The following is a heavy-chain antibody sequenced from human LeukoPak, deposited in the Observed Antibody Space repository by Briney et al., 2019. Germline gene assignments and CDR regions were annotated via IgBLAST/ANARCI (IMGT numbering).Heavy chain of an antibody. J-gene: IGHJ5*02. CDR1: GFTFSDSA. D-gene: IGHD3-16*01. CDR3: TVPQSGGNWFDP. CDR2: IRGKGFSDPP. Sequence: GGSLRLSSAASGFTFSDSAIHWVRQASGKGLEWVGRIRGKGFSDPPAYAASVKDRFTISRDDSESTAYLQMNSLKAEDTAVYYCTVPQSGGNWFDPWGPGTQVTVSS. V-gene: IGHV3-73*01.